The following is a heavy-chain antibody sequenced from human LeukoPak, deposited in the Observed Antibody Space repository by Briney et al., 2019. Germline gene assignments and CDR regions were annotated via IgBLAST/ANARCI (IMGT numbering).Heavy chain of an antibody. D-gene: IGHD2-15*01. CDR1: GDSVSSNSAA. CDR3: AREDCSGGSCYPPRGPLDY. V-gene: IGHV6-1*01. CDR2: TYYRSKWYN. J-gene: IGHJ4*02. Sequence: SQTLSLTCAISGDSVSSNSAAWNWIRRSPSRGLEWLGRTYYRSKWYNDYAVSLKSRITINPDTSKNQFSLQLNSVTPEDTAVYYCAREDCSGGSCYPPRGPLDYWGQGTLVTVSS.